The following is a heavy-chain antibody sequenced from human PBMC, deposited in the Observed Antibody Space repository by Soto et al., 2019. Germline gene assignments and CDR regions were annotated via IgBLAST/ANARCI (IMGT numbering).Heavy chain of an antibody. CDR1: GGTFSSYA. Sequence: QVQLVQSGAEVKKPGSSVKVSCKASGGTFSSYAISWVRQAPGQGLEWMGGIIPIFGTANYAQKFQGRVTIPADESTSTAYMELSSLRSEDTAVYYCARGSSLIHYYYYYGMDVWGQGTTVTVSS. J-gene: IGHJ6*02. D-gene: IGHD1-26*01. V-gene: IGHV1-69*01. CDR3: ARGSSLIHYYYYYGMDV. CDR2: IIPIFGTA.